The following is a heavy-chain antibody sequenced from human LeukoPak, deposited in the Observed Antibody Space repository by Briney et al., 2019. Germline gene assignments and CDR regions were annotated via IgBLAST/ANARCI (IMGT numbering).Heavy chain of an antibody. Sequence: PSETLSLTCTVSGGSISSYYWSWIRQPPGKGPEWIGYIYYSGSTNYNPSLKSRVTISVDTSKNQFSLKLSSVTAADTAVYYCARTGKYSSGWYVPSTPFDYWGQGTLVTVSS. CDR1: GGSISSYY. J-gene: IGHJ4*02. CDR3: ARTGKYSSGWYVPSTPFDY. D-gene: IGHD6-19*01. CDR2: IYYSGST. V-gene: IGHV4-59*01.